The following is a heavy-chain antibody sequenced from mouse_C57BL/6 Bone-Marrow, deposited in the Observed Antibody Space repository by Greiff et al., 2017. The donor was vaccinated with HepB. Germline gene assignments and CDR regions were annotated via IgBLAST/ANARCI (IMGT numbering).Heavy chain of an antibody. V-gene: IGHV2-6*01. CDR3: ARGDGYDPFAY. D-gene: IGHD2-2*01. CDR1: GFSLTSYG. Sequence: VQLQQSGPGLVAPSQSLSITCTVSGFSLTSYGVDWVRQSPGKGLEWLGVIWGVGSTNYNSALKSRLSISKDNSKSQVFLKMNSLQTDDTAMYYCARGDGYDPFAYWGQGTLVTVSA. CDR2: IWGVGST. J-gene: IGHJ3*01.